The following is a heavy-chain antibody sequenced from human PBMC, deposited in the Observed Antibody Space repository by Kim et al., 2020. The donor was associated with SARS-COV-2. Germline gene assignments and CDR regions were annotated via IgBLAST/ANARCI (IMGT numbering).Heavy chain of an antibody. D-gene: IGHD3-10*01. CDR3: ARVEVLLWFGESTWMDY. J-gene: IGHJ4*02. V-gene: IGHV3-21*01. CDR2: ISSSSSYI. CDR1: GFTFSSYS. Sequence: GGSLRLSCAASGFTFSSYSMNWVRQAPGKGLEWVSSISSSSSYIYYADSVKGRFTISRDNAKNSLYLQMNSLRAEDTAVYYCARVEVLLWFGESTWMDYWGQGTLVTVSS.